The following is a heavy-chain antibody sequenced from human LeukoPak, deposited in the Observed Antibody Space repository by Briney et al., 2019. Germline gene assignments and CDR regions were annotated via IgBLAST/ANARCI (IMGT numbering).Heavy chain of an antibody. Sequence: GGSLRLSCAASGFAFRYYAMSWVRQAPGKGLEWVSAISGSGSSTYYADSVKGRFTISRDNSKNTLYLQMNSLRAEDTAVYYCAKDFGLGGPYYFDYWGQGTLVTVSS. CDR2: ISGSGSST. J-gene: IGHJ4*02. D-gene: IGHD3-16*01. CDR1: GFAFRYYA. V-gene: IGHV3-23*01. CDR3: AKDFGLGGPYYFDY.